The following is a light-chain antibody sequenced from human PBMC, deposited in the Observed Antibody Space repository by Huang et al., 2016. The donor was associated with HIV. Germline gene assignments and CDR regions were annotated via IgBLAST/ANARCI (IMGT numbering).Light chain of an antibody. J-gene: IGKJ2*01. CDR2: GAS. CDR1: QSVSSSY. Sequence: EIVLTQSPGTLSLSPGERATLSCRASQSVSSSYLAWYQQKPGQAPRLLIYGASSRATGIPDRFSGSGSGKDFTLTISRLEPEDFAVYYCQQYNNLRYTFGQGTKLEIK. CDR3: QQYNNLRYT. V-gene: IGKV3-20*01.